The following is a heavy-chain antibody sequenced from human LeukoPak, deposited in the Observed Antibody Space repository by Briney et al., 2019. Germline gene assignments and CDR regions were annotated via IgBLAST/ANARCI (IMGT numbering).Heavy chain of an antibody. D-gene: IGHD6-13*01. V-gene: IGHV1-24*01. Sequence: GASVKVSCKVSGYTLTELSMHWVRQAPGKGLEWMGGFDPEDGETIYAQKFQGRVTMTEDTSTDTAYMELRSLRSDDTAVYYCARLRSPSSSWHSYPEVDYWGQGTLVTVSS. CDR2: FDPEDGET. CDR1: GYTLTELS. CDR3: ARLRSPSSSWHSYPEVDY. J-gene: IGHJ4*02.